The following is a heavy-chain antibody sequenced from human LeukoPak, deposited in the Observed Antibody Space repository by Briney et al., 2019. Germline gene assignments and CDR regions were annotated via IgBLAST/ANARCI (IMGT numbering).Heavy chain of an antibody. CDR3: ARAGRVTGTTYPYYYYMDV. D-gene: IGHD1-7*01. Sequence: SLRLSCKASRATFSRYAISWGREAPGQGVGCRGGFMPIFVTENYAQKFQGRVTITTDESTGTAYMELSSLRSEDTAVYYCARAGRVTGTTYPYYYYMDVWGKGTTVTVSS. CDR2: FMPIFVTE. CDR1: RATFSRYA. V-gene: IGHV1-69*05. J-gene: IGHJ6*03.